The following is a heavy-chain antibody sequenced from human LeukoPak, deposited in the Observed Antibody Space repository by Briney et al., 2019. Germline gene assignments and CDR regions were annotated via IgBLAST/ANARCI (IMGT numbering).Heavy chain of an antibody. CDR1: GFTFSSYS. D-gene: IGHD4-11*01. Sequence: GGSLRLSCAASGFTFSSYSMNWVRQAPGKGLEWVSSISSSSSYIYYADSVKGRFTISRDNSKNTLYLQMNSLRAEDTAVYYCAKVGLPVTTILDYFDYWGQGTLVTVSS. CDR2: ISSSSSYI. V-gene: IGHV3-21*01. CDR3: AKVGLPVTTILDYFDY. J-gene: IGHJ4*02.